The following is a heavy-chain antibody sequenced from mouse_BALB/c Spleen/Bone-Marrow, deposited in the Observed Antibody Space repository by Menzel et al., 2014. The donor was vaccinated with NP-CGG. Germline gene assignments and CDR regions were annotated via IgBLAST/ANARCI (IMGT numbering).Heavy chain of an antibody. CDR3: TRNGPDSSGYPAWFAY. CDR1: GYTFTIYY. J-gene: IGHJ3*01. D-gene: IGHD3-2*01. Sequence: GAELVKPGASVKLSCKASGYTFTIYYMFWVKQRPGQGLEWIGEINPSNGGTNFNEKFKSKATLTVDKSSSTAYMQLSSLTSEDSAVYYCTRNGPDSSGYPAWFAYWGQGTLVTVSA. V-gene: IGHV1S81*02. CDR2: INPSNGGT.